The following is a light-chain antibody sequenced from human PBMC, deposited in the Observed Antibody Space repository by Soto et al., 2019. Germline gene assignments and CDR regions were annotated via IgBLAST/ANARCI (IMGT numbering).Light chain of an antibody. J-gene: IGLJ3*02. V-gene: IGLV2-23*02. CDR3: QSYDTSLRGWL. CDR2: EVS. Sequence: QSALTQPASVSGSPGQSITISCTGTSSDVGSYNLVSWFQQHPGEAPKLIIYEVSDRPSGVSNRFSGSKSGNTASLTISGLQGSDEADYYCQSYDTSLRGWLFGGGTKLTVL. CDR1: SSDVGSYNL.